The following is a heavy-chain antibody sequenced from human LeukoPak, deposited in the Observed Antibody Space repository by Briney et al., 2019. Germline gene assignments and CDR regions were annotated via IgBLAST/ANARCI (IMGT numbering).Heavy chain of an antibody. CDR1: GASINSTNFY. CDR3: ARQGTMTRGGYWLDP. V-gene: IGHV4-39*01. Sequence: PSETLSLTCSVSGASINSTNFYWSWIRQPPGKGLESIGSISYTGNTYSNPPLNSRVTMSVDTSKNQFSLKLSSVTAADTAVYYCARQGTMTRGGYWLDPWGRGTLVTVSS. CDR2: ISYTGNT. J-gene: IGHJ5*02. D-gene: IGHD3-10*01.